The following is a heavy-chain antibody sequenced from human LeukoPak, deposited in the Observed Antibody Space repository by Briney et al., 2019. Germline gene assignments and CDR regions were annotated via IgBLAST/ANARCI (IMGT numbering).Heavy chain of an antibody. CDR2: INPSGGST. CDR1: GYTFTSYY. CDR3: ARDSGYCSGGSCYSFDY. Sequence: GASVKVSCKASGYTFTSYYMHWVRQAPGQGLEWMGIINPSGGSTSYAQKFQGRVTVTRDTSTSTVYMELSSLRSEDTAVYYCARDSGYCSGGSCYSFDYWGQGTLVTVSS. V-gene: IGHV1-46*01. D-gene: IGHD2-15*01. J-gene: IGHJ4*02.